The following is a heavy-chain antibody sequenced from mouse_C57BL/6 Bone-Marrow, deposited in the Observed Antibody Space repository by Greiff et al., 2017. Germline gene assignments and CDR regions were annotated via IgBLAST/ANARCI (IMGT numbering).Heavy chain of an antibody. J-gene: IGHJ3*01. Sequence: VQRVESGAELVKPGASVKISCKASGYAFSSYWMNWVKQRPGKGLEWIGQIYPGDGDTNYNGKFKGKATLTADKSSSTAYMQLSSLTSEDSAVYFCARDRYYGSSYGFAYWGQGTLVTGSA. CDR3: ARDRYYGSSYGFAY. CDR2: IYPGDGDT. V-gene: IGHV1-80*01. D-gene: IGHD1-1*01. CDR1: GYAFSSYW.